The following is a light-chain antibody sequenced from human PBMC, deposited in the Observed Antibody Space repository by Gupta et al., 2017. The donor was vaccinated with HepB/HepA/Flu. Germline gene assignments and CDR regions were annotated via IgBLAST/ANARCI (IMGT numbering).Light chain of an antibody. CDR2: GSS. CDR3: QQYNDWPLT. Sequence: IVLTQSPATLSVSPGERVTLSCRASHSVNRHLAWYQQKPGQAPRLLSYGSSVRATGVPTRFSASGSETEFTLAISSLQSRDFAVYYCQQYNDWPLTFGGGTKVEI. J-gene: IGKJ4*01. CDR1: HSVNRH. V-gene: IGKV3-15*01.